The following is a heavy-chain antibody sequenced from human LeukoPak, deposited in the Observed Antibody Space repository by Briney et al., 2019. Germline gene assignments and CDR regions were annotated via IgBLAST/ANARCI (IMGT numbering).Heavy chain of an antibody. V-gene: IGHV3-72*01. J-gene: IGHJ4*02. CDR2: SRNKAKSYTT. CDR3: VRVGSVAGSDYLDY. Sequence: PGGSLSLSCAVSGFTFSDHFLDWVRQAPGKGLEWVGRSRNKAKSYTTEYAASVKGRFTISRDDSKNSLSLQMNSLKTEDTAVYYCVRVGSVAGSDYLDYGGQGTLVTVSS. D-gene: IGHD6-19*01. CDR1: GFTFSDHF.